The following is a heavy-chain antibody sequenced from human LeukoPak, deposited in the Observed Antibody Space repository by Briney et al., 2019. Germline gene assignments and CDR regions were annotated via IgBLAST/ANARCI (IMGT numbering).Heavy chain of an antibody. V-gene: IGHV3-23*01. CDR3: ARVIYPSYYSFCGMDV. CDR1: GFTFSSYA. D-gene: IGHD5/OR15-5a*01. CDR2: ISGSGLTT. J-gene: IGHJ6*02. Sequence: GGSLRLSCAASGFTFSSYAMSWVRQAPGKGLEWVSGISGSGLTTHYADSVKGRFTISRDSSENTLFLLMNSLTVADTAIYYCARVIYPSYYSFCGMDVWGQGTTVTVSS.